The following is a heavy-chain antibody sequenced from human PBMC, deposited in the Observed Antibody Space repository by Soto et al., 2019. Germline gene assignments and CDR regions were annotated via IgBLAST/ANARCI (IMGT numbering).Heavy chain of an antibody. CDR2: ISSSSSYI. CDR3: ARDATVVVTAMDV. J-gene: IGHJ6*02. D-gene: IGHD2-21*02. CDR1: GFTFSSYS. V-gene: IGHV3-21*01. Sequence: SLRLSCAASGFTFSSYSMNWVRQAPGKGLEWVSSISSSSSYIYYADSVKGRFTISRDNAKNSLYLQMNSLRAEDTAVYYCARDATVVVTAMDVWGQGTTVTVSS.